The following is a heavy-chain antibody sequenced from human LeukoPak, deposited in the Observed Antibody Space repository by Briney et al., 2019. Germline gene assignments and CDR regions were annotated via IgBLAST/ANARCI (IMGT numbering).Heavy chain of an antibody. CDR3: AREDSLLDAFDI. V-gene: IGHV3-9*01. D-gene: IGHD1-26*01. Sequence: PGRSLRLSCAASGLTFDDYAMHWVRQAPGKGLEWVSGISWNSGSIGYADSVKGRFTISRDNAKNSLYLQMNSLRAEDTALYYCAREDSLLDAFDIWGQGTMVTVSS. J-gene: IGHJ3*02. CDR2: ISWNSGSI. CDR1: GLTFDDYA.